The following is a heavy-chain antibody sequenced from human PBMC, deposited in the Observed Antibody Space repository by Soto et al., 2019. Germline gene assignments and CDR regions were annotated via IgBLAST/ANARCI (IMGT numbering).Heavy chain of an antibody. Sequence: PGGSLRLSCAASGFSFSNYGMHWARQAPGKGLEWVAFIWYDGSNKYYADSVKGRFTVSRDNSKNTLYLQMNSLRAEDTAVYYCARYSSSYYFDYWGQGTLVTVSS. CDR2: IWYDGSNK. V-gene: IGHV3-33*01. J-gene: IGHJ4*02. CDR1: GFSFSNYG. D-gene: IGHD6-13*01. CDR3: ARYSSSYYFDY.